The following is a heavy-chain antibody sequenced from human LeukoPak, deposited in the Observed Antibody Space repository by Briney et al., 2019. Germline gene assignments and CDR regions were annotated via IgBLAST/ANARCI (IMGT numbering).Heavy chain of an antibody. CDR2: INPSGGST. V-gene: IGHV1-46*01. Sequence: ASVKVSCKASGYTFTSYYMHWVRQAPGQGPEWMGIINPSGGSTSYAQKFQGRVTMTRDTSTSTVYMELSSLRSEDTAVYYCARDRYCSGGSCYSSSESSYYYYGMDVWGQGTTVTVS. J-gene: IGHJ6*02. CDR3: ARDRYCSGGSCYSSSESSYYYYGMDV. CDR1: GYTFTSYY. D-gene: IGHD2-15*01.